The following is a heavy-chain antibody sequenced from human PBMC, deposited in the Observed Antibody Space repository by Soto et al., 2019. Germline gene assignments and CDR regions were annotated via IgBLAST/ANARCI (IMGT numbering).Heavy chain of an antibody. V-gene: IGHV1-8*01. CDR1: GYTFTSYD. Sequence: QVQLVQSGAEVKKPGASVKVSCKASGYTFTSYDINWVRQATGQGLEWMGWMNPNSGNTGYAQKFQGRVTMARNNSISTAYMELSSLRSEDTAVYYCARQWLVRDYYYGMDVWGQGTTVTVSS. J-gene: IGHJ6*02. D-gene: IGHD6-19*01. CDR2: MNPNSGNT. CDR3: ARQWLVRDYYYGMDV.